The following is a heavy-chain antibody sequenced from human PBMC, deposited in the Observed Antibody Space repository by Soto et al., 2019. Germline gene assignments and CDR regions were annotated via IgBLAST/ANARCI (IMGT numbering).Heavy chain of an antibody. CDR2: ISAYNGNT. CDR1: GYSFTTYG. V-gene: IGHV1-18*01. J-gene: IGHJ5*02. CDR3: ARDYYDSSGYSNWFDP. Sequence: ASVKVSCKASGYSFTTYGISWVRQAPGQGLEWMGWISAYNGNTNYAQKLQGRVTMTTDTSTSTAYMVLRSLRSDDTVVYCCARDYYDSSGYSNWFDPWGQGTLVTVCS. D-gene: IGHD3-22*01.